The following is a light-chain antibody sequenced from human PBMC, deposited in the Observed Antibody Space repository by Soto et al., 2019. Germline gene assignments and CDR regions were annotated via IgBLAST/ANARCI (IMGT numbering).Light chain of an antibody. CDR3: SSFAGSNNFPYV. Sequence: QSALTQPPSASGSPGQSVTISCTGTSSDVGAYDYVSWYQQHPGKAPKLMIYEINKWPSGVPDRFSGSKSGNTASLTVSGLQAEDEADYYCSSFAGSNNFPYVFGTGTKGTVL. CDR1: SSDVGAYDY. J-gene: IGLJ1*01. V-gene: IGLV2-8*01. CDR2: EIN.